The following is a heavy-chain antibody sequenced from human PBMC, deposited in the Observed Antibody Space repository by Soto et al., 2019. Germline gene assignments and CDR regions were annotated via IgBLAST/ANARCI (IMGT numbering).Heavy chain of an antibody. CDR1: GGSISSGDDY. Sequence: QVQLQESGPGLVKPSQTLSLTCTVSGGSISSGDDYGGWIRQPPGKGLEWSGYSYYSGSTYDNQYLKIPVILSADTSKNQFSLMLSAVTAADTAVYYCTRDAVVVPAIRYYYYCMDFWGQGTTVTVSS. J-gene: IGHJ6*02. CDR2: SYYSGST. CDR3: TRDAVVVPAIRYYYYCMDF. D-gene: IGHD2-21*02. V-gene: IGHV4-30-4*01.